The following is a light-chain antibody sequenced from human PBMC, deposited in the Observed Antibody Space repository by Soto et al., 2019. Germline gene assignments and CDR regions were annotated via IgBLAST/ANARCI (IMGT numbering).Light chain of an antibody. CDR3: QTWTTDIRV. CDR2: LNSNGSH. Sequence: QSVLTQPPSASASLGASVKLTCTRSSGHNSYAIAWHQQQPEKGPRYLMKLNSNGSHSKGDGIPDRFSGSSSGADRYLTISRLQSEDEADYYCQTWTTDIRVFGGGTQLTVL. J-gene: IGLJ3*02. CDR1: SGHNSYA. V-gene: IGLV4-69*01.